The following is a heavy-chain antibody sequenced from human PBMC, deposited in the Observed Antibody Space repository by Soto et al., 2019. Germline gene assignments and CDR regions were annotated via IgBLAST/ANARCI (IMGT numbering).Heavy chain of an antibody. J-gene: IGHJ5*02. V-gene: IGHV4-34*01. CDR3: ARGESIAAAGTNWFDP. Sequence: QVQLQQWGAGLLKPSETLSLTCAVYGGSFSGYYWSWIRQPPGKGLEWIGEINHSGSTNYNPSLKSRVTISVDTSKNQCSLKLSSVTAADTAVYYCARGESIAAAGTNWFDPWGQGTLVTVSS. CDR2: INHSGST. D-gene: IGHD6-13*01. CDR1: GGSFSGYY.